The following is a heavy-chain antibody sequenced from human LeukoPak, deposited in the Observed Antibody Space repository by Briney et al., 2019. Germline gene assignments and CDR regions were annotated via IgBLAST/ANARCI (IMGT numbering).Heavy chain of an antibody. CDR2: IYYSGST. V-gene: IGHV4-39*07. D-gene: IGHD1-26*01. Sequence: PSETLSLTCTVSGGSISSSSYYWGWIRQPPGKGLEWIGSIYYSGSTYYNPSLKSRVTISVDTSKNQFSLKLSSVTAADTAVYYCAREGRVRNMDVWGKGTTVTISS. CDR3: AREGRVRNMDV. J-gene: IGHJ6*03. CDR1: GGSISSSSYY.